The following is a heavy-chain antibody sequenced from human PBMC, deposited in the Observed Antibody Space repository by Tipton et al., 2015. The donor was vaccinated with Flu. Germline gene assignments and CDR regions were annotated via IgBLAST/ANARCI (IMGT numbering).Heavy chain of an antibody. CDR2: IYHSGST. CDR3: ARTIVVVSYFDY. Sequence: TLSLTCAVSGYSISSGYYWGWIRQPPGKGLEWIGSIYHSGSTYYNPSLKNRVTISVDTSKNQFSLKLSSVTAADTAVYYCARTIVVVSYFDYWGQGTLVTVSS. J-gene: IGHJ4*02. V-gene: IGHV4-38-2*01. D-gene: IGHD3-22*01. CDR1: GYSISSGYY.